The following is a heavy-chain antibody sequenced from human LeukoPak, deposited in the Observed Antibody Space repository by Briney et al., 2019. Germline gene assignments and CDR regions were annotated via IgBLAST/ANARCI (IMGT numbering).Heavy chain of an antibody. J-gene: IGHJ4*02. D-gene: IGHD2-15*01. CDR1: GFTFSSYS. CDR2: ISSSGSYI. CDR3: ARDLHRAPSDIDY. Sequence: SGGSLRLSCAASGFTFSSYSMNWVRQAPGKGLEWVSSISSSGSYIYYADSVKGRFTISRDNAKNSLYLQMNSLRAEDTAVYYCARDLHRAPSDIDYWGQGTLVTVSS. V-gene: IGHV3-21*01.